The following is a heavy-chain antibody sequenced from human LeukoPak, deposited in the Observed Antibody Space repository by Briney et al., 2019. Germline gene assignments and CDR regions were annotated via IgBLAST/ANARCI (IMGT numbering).Heavy chain of an antibody. CDR2: IYYSGST. V-gene: IGHV4-39*01. CDR3: ARSWYDSSGYYNWFDP. CDR1: GGSISSSSYY. Sequence: PSETLSLTCTVSGGSISSSSYYWGWIRQPPGKGLEWIGSIYYSGSTYYNPSLKSRVTISVDTSKNQFSLKLSSVTAADTAVYYCARSWYDSSGYYNWFDPWGQGTLVTVSS. J-gene: IGHJ5*02. D-gene: IGHD3-22*01.